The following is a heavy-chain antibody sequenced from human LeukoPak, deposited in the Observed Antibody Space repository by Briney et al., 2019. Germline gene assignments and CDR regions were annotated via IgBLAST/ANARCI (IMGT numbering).Heavy chain of an antibody. V-gene: IGHV3-66*02. J-gene: IGHJ6*03. CDR1: GFTFSSYA. Sequence: PGGSLRLFCAASGFTFSSYAMSWVGQAPGKGLEGVSVIYSGGSTYYADSVKGRFTISRDNSKNTLYLQMNSLRAEDTAVYYCAAAGTYYYYYYMDVWGKGTTVTVSS. D-gene: IGHD6-13*01. CDR2: IYSGGST. CDR3: AAAGTYYYYYYMDV.